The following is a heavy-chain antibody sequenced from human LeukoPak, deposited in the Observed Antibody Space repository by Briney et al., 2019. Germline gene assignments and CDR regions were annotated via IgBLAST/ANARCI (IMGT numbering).Heavy chain of an antibody. D-gene: IGHD3-3*01. CDR2: ISGSCSST. CDR1: GFTFSSYA. Sequence: AGSVRLSCAASGFTFSSYAMSWVRQAPGKGLEWVSPISGSCSSTYYADSVKGRFTISRDNSKNTLYLQMNSLRAEDTAVYYCARTKNYDFWSGQNYWGQGTLVTVSS. J-gene: IGHJ4*02. V-gene: IGHV3-23*01. CDR3: ARTKNYDFWSGQNY.